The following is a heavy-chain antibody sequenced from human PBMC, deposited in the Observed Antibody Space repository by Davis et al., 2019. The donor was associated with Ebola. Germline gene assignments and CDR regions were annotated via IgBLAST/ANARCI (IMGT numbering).Heavy chain of an antibody. Sequence: GGSLRLSCAASGFTFSSYGMHWVRQAPGKGLEWVAVISYDGNHKYYLDSVKGRFTISRDNAKNSLYLQMNSLRDEDTAVYYCARAWHFDWLLLGENNWFDPWGQGTLVTVSS. J-gene: IGHJ5*02. CDR2: ISYDGNHK. V-gene: IGHV3-33*05. CDR1: GFTFSSYG. D-gene: IGHD3-9*01. CDR3: ARAWHFDWLLLGENNWFDP.